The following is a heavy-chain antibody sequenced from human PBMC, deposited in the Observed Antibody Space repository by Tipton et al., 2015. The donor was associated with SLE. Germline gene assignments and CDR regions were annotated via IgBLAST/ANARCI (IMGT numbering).Heavy chain of an antibody. CDR1: GFHFSDFS. CDR3: AKRGSFYDF. CDR2: ISGSGDST. J-gene: IGHJ4*02. D-gene: IGHD3-3*02. V-gene: IGHV3-23*01. Sequence: GSLRLSCTASGFHFSDFSMSWVRQAPGKGLEWVSAISGSGDSTYYAESVKGRFTISRDNSKNMLFLQMNTLRVEDTALYYCAKRGSFYDFWGQGTLVTVSS.